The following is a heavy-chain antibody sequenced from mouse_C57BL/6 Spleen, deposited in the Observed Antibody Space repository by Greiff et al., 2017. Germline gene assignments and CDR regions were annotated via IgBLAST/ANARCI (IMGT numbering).Heavy chain of an antibody. CDR3: AKRGDDGYYAYFDY. D-gene: IGHD2-3*01. CDR2: IDPSDSYT. J-gene: IGHJ2*01. Sequence: VQLQQPGAELVRPGTSVKLSCKASGYTFTSYWMHWVKQRPGQGLEWIGVIDPSDSYTNYNQKFKGKATLTVDTSSSTAYMQLSSLTSEDSAVYYCAKRGDDGYYAYFDYWGQGTTLTVSS. V-gene: IGHV1-59*01. CDR1: GYTFTSYW.